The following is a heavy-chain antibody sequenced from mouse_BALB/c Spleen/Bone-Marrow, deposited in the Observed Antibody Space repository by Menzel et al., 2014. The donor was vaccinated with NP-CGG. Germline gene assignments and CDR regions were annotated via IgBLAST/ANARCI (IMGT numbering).Heavy chain of an antibody. Sequence: EVKLMESGGGLVQPGGSRKLSCAASGFTFSSFGMHWVRQAPEKGLEWVAYISNGSSTIYYADTVKGRFTISRDNPKNTLFLQMTSLRSEDTAMYYCARNGAMITHYYAMDYWGQGTSVTVSS. CDR3: ARNGAMITHYYAMDY. V-gene: IGHV5-17*02. J-gene: IGHJ4*01. CDR1: GFTFSSFG. CDR2: ISNGSSTI. D-gene: IGHD2-4*01.